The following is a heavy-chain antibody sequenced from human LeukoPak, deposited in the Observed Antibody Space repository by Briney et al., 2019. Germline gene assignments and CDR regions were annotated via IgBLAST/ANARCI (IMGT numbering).Heavy chain of an antibody. CDR3: ARDLPPYYFDY. CDR2: IIPILGIA. J-gene: IGHJ4*02. V-gene: IGHV1-69*04. CDR1: VGIFSSYA. Sequence: GSSVKVSCKASVGIFSSYAISWVRQAPGQGLEWVGRIIPILGIANYAQKFQGRVTITADKSTSTAYMDLSSLRSEDTAVYYCARDLPPYYFDYWGQGTLVTVSS.